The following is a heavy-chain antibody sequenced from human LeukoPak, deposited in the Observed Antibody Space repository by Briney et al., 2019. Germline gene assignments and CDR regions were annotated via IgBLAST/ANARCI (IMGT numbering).Heavy chain of an antibody. V-gene: IGHV1-18*01. Sequence: ASVKVSCKASGYDFTSVGITWVRRAPGQGLEWMGWISPYNGNTRYARKFQGRVAMTTDTSTTTAYMELRGLRFNDTAVYYCARAGSGSGWYFDYWGQGTLVTVSS. D-gene: IGHD6-19*01. J-gene: IGHJ4*02. CDR2: ISPYNGNT. CDR1: GYDFTSVG. CDR3: ARAGSGSGWYFDY.